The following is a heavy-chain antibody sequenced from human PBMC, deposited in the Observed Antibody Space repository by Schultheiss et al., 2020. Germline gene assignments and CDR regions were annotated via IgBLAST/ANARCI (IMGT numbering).Heavy chain of an antibody. CDR3: ARYITMVRGVMGYYYGMDV. D-gene: IGHD3-10*01. CDR1: GGSISSGGYY. V-gene: IGHV4-61*08. Sequence: SETLSLTCTVSGGSISSGGYYWSWIRQPPGKGLEWIGYIYYSGSTNNNPSLKSRLTISVDTSKNQFSLKLSSVTAADTAVYYCARYITMVRGVMGYYYGMDVWGQGTTVTVSS. CDR2: IYYSGST. J-gene: IGHJ6*02.